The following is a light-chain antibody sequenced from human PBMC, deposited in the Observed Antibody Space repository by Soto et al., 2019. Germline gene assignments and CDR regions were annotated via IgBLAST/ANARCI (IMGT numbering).Light chain of an antibody. Sequence: EIVLTQSPGTLSLSPGERATLSCRASQSISSSIYLAWYQQKPGRAPRLLIYAASRRATGIPARFSGSGSGTDFTLTISRLEPEDFAVYYCQQYGSSPRTFGQGTKVEIK. V-gene: IGKV3-20*01. CDR3: QQYGSSPRT. CDR2: AAS. CDR1: QSISSSIY. J-gene: IGKJ1*01.